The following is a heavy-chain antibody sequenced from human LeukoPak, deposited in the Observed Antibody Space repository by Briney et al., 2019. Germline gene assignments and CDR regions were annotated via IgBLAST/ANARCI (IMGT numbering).Heavy chain of an antibody. D-gene: IGHD3-3*01. CDR2: IYYSGST. V-gene: IGHV4-39*07. CDR1: GGSISSSSYY. CDR3: ARDQRLRFLEWLL. Sequence: SETLSLTCTVSGGSISSSSYYWGWIRQPPGKGLEWIGSIYYSGSTYYNPSLKSRLTMSVDTSKDQFSLNLSSVTAADTAVYYCARDQRLRFLEWLLWGQGTLVTVSS. J-gene: IGHJ4*02.